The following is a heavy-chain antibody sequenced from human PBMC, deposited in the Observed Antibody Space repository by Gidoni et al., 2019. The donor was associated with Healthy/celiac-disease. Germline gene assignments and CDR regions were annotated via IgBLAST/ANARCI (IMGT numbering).Heavy chain of an antibody. CDR1: GGPISSYY. V-gene: IGHV4-4*07. CDR2: IYTSGST. CDR3: ARVCSSWYEVRESIWFDP. J-gene: IGHJ5*02. D-gene: IGHD6-13*01. Sequence: QVQLQESGPGLVKPSETLSLTCTVSGGPISSYYWSWIRQPAGKGLEWIGRIYTSGSTNYNPSLKSRVTMLVDTSKNQFSRKLSSVTAVDTAVYCCARVCSSWYEVRESIWFDPWGQGTLGTVSS.